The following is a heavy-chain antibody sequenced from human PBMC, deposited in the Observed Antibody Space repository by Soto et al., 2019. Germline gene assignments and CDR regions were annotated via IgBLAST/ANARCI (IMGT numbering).Heavy chain of an antibody. CDR1: GFTFSSYA. CDR2: ISSSSSYI. D-gene: IGHD4-4*01. Sequence: EVQLLESGGGLVRPGGSLRLSCAASGFTFSSYAMNWVRQAPGKGLEWVSSISSSSSYIYYADSVKGRFTISRDNAKNSLYLQMNSLRAEDTAVYYCARDGLGVTVNIYYYGMDVWGQGTTVTVSS. J-gene: IGHJ6*02. V-gene: IGHV3-21*02. CDR3: ARDGLGVTVNIYYYGMDV.